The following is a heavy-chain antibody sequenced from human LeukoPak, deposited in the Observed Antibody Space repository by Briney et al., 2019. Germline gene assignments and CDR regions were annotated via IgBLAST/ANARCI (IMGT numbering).Heavy chain of an antibody. Sequence: SETLSLTCTVSGGSISRGYYYWSWIRQHPGKGLEWIGYIYYSGSTYYNPSLKCRVTISVDTSKNQFSLKLSSVTAADTAVYYCARTYGSGTTDYWGQGTLVTVSS. CDR2: IYYSGST. V-gene: IGHV4-31*03. CDR1: GGSISRGYYY. D-gene: IGHD3-10*01. CDR3: ARTYGSGTTDY. J-gene: IGHJ4*02.